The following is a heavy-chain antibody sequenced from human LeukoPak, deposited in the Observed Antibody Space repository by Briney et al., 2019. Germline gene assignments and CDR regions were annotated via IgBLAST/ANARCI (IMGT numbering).Heavy chain of an antibody. CDR2: IYYSGST. D-gene: IGHD4-17*01. CDR3: ATELRYLRYVDY. CDR1: GDSISSGDYY. Sequence: PSETLSLTCTVSGDSISSGDYYWRWIRQPPGKGLEWIGYIYYSGSTYYNPSLKSRVTISVDTSKNQFSLKLSSVTAADTAVYYCATELRYLRYVDYWGQGTLVTVSS. J-gene: IGHJ4*02. V-gene: IGHV4-30-4*01.